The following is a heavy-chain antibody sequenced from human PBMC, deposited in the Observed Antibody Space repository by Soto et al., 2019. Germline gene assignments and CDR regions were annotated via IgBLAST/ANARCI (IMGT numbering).Heavy chain of an antibody. J-gene: IGHJ4*02. D-gene: IGHD6-19*01. Sequence: GGSLRLSCAASGFTFDDYAMHWVRQAPGKGLEWVSGISWNSGSIGYADSVKGRFTISRDNAKNSLYLQMNRLRAEDTALYYCAKDTRRYSSGWYYLDYWGQGTLVTVSS. CDR1: GFTFDDYA. CDR2: ISWNSGSI. CDR3: AKDTRRYSSGWYYLDY. V-gene: IGHV3-9*01.